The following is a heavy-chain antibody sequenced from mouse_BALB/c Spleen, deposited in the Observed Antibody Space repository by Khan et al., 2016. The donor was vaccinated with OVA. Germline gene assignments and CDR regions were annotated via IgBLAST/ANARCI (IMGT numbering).Heavy chain of an antibody. V-gene: IGHV3-2*02. Sequence: EVELVESGPGLVKPSQSLSLTCTVTDYSITSDSAWSWIRQFPGNKLEWMGYINYSGSTSYNPSLKSRISITRDTSKNQFFLQLNSVTTEDTSTYFCARGVRLTSWGQGTLVTVSA. D-gene: IGHD2-14*01. J-gene: IGHJ3*01. CDR2: INYSGST. CDR1: DYSITSDSA. CDR3: ARGVRLTS.